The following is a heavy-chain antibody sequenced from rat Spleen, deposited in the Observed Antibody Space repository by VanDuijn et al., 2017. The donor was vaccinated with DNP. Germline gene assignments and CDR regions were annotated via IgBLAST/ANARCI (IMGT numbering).Heavy chain of an antibody. CDR1: GFSLTSYH. V-gene: IGHV2-27*01. CDR2: MQSGGGT. J-gene: IGHJ2*01. CDR3: ARHYTY. Sequence: QVQLKESGPGLVQPSQTLSLTCTVSGFSLTSYHVHWVRQPPGKGLEWMGRMQSGGGTAYNSALKIRLSISRDTSKSQVFLNVNSLQTEDTAMYFCARHYTYWGQGVMVTVSS. D-gene: IGHD1-1*01.